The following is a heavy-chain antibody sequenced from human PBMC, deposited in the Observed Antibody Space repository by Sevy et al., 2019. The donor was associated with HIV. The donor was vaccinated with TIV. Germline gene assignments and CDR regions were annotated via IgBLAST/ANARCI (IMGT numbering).Heavy chain of an antibody. CDR3: AAGPYCISTSCYPNWFDP. CDR1: GFTFTSSA. Sequence: ASVKVSCKASGFTFTSSAMQWVRQARGQRLEWIGWIVVGSGNTNYAQKFQERVTITRDMSTSTAYMELSSLRSEDTAGYYCAAGPYCISTSCYPNWFDPWGQGTLVTVSS. D-gene: IGHD2-2*01. J-gene: IGHJ5*02. CDR2: IVVGSGNT. V-gene: IGHV1-58*02.